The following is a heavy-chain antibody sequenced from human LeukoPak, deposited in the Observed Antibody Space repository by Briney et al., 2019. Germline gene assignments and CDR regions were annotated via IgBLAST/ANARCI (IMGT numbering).Heavy chain of an antibody. V-gene: IGHV1-24*01. D-gene: IGHD1-26*01. CDR3: ATDRSWELRANYYGMDV. CDR1: GYTLTELS. J-gene: IGHJ6*02. CDR2: FDPEDGET. Sequence: GASVKVSCKVSGYTLTELSMHWVRQAPGKGLEWMGGFDPEDGETIYAQKFQGRVTMTEDTSTDTAYMELSGLRSEDTAVYYRATDRSWELRANYYGMDVWGQGTTVTVSS.